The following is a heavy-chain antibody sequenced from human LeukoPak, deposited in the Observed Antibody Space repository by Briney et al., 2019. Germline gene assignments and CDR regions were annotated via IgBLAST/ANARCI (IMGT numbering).Heavy chain of an antibody. Sequence: SETLSLTCAVYGGSFSGYYWSWIRQPPGKGLEWIGEINHSGSTNYNPSLKSRVTISVDTSKNQFSLKLSSVTAADTAVYYCARTSHYDILTGSWFDPWGQGTLVTVSS. CDR2: INHSGST. J-gene: IGHJ5*02. V-gene: IGHV4-34*01. CDR3: ARTSHYDILTGSWFDP. D-gene: IGHD3-9*01. CDR1: GGSFSGYY.